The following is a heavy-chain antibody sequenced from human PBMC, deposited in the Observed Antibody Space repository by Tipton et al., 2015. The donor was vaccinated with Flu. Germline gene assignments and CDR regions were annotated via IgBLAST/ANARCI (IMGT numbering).Heavy chain of an antibody. CDR2: INHSGST. Sequence: TLSLTCAVYGGSSSGYYWSWVRQPPGKGLEWIGEINHSGSTNYNPSLKSRVTISVDTSKNQFSLKLSSVTAADTALYYCARGLGVVVAVAFDIWGQGTMVTVSS. V-gene: IGHV4-34*01. CDR3: ARGLGVVVAVAFDI. J-gene: IGHJ3*02. D-gene: IGHD2-15*01. CDR1: GGSSSGYY.